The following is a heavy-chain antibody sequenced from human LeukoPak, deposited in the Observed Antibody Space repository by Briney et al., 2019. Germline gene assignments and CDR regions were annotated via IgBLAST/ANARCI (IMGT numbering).Heavy chain of an antibody. CDR2: ISGSGGST. J-gene: IGHJ4*02. V-gene: IGHV3-23*01. CDR3: ARAHPGMRGYADY. Sequence: GGSVRLSCAASGFTFSSYAMSWVRQAPGKGLEWVAGISGSGGSTYYADSVKGRFTISRDNSKNTLYLQMNSLRGEDTAVYYCARAHPGMRGYADYWGQGTLVTVSS. CDR1: GFTFSSYA. D-gene: IGHD2-8*01.